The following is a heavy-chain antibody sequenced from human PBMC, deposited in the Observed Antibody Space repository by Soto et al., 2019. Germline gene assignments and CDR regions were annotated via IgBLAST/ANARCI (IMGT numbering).Heavy chain of an antibody. CDR1: GYTFTSYG. Sequence: QVQLVQSGAEVKKPGASVKVSCKASGYTFTSYGISWVRQAPGQGFEWMGWISAYNGNTNYAQKFEGRVPMTTDTATSTAYMELRSLRSADTAVYYCAGQGWTREIDYWGQGTLVTVSS. D-gene: IGHD2-15*01. J-gene: IGHJ4*02. CDR2: ISAYNGNT. V-gene: IGHV1-18*01. CDR3: AGQGWTREIDY.